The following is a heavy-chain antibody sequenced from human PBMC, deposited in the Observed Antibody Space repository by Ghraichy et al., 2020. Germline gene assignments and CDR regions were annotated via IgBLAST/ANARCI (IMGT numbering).Heavy chain of an antibody. CDR2: IDHSGGT. V-gene: IGHV4-34*01. CDR3: AKWVFAAGTKFHH. J-gene: IGHJ1*01. D-gene: IGHD6-13*01. Sequence: SQTLSLTCAVYGGSFSAYYWTWIRQPPGKGLEWIGEIDHSGGTNYNPSLMSRVTISVDTSKNHLSLKMNSVTAADTAVYYCAKWVFAAGTKFHHWGQGTLVTVSS. CDR1: GGSFSAYY.